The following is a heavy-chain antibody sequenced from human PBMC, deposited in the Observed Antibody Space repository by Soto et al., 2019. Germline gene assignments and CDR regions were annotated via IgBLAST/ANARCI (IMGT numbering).Heavy chain of an antibody. CDR1: GGSVSSGGYF. CDR2: ISYSGST. J-gene: IGHJ4*02. V-gene: IGHV4-61*03. CDR3: ARAPYSSGWPDS. D-gene: IGHD6-19*01. Sequence: QVQLQESGPGLVKPSETLSLTCTVSGGSVSSGGYFWSWIRQPPGKGLEWIGYISYSGSTKYNPSLVSRVTISVDTSNKNFSLKLASVTAADTAVYYCARAPYSSGWPDSWGQGTLVTVSS.